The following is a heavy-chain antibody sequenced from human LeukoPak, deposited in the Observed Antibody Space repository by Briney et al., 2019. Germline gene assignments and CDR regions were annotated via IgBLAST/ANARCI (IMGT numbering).Heavy chain of an antibody. V-gene: IGHV3-30*02. CDR2: IWYDGSDE. J-gene: IGHJ4*02. D-gene: IGHD3-10*01. CDR3: AKGGGELGSGSLDY. CDR1: KFIFSDYG. Sequence: GGSLRLSCAASKFIFSDYGMHWVRLAPGKGLEWVAFIWYDGSDEYYADSVKGRFTISRDNSKNTLYLQMKSLTTEDTAVYYCAKGGGELGSGSLDYWGQGTLVTVSS.